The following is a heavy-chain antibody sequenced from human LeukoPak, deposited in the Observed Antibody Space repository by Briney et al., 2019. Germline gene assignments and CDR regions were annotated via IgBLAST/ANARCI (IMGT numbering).Heavy chain of an antibody. CDR2: LNHSGST. CDR3: ARGRRFSEY. CDR1: GGSFSGYY. V-gene: IGHV4-34*01. J-gene: IGHJ4*02. D-gene: IGHD3-3*01. Sequence: SETLSLTCAVYGGSFSGYYWSWIRQPPGKGLEGIGELNHSGSTNYNPSLKSRVTISVDTSKNQFSLKLSSVTAADTAVYYCARGRRFSEYWGQGTLVTVSS.